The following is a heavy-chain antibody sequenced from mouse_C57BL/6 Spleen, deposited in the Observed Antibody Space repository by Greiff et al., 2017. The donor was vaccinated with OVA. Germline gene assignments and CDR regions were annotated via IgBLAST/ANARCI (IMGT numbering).Heavy chain of an antibody. Sequence: EVQRVESGGGLVKPGGSLKLSCAASGFTFSDYGMHWVRQAPEKGLEWVAYISSGSSTIYYADTVKGRFTISRDNAKNTLFLQMTSLRSEDTAMYYCERRLGVGYYARDYWGQGTSVTVSS. J-gene: IGHJ4*01. CDR2: ISSGSSTI. D-gene: IGHD4-1*01. CDR3: ERRLGVGYYARDY. V-gene: IGHV5-17*01. CDR1: GFTFSDYG.